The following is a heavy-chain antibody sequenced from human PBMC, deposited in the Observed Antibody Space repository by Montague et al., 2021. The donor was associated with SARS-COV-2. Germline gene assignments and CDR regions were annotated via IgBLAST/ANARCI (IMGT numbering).Heavy chain of an antibody. CDR2: IYHNGKT. D-gene: IGHD3-22*01. J-gene: IGHJ4*02. CDR3: AVEVKYFFVN. Sequence: SETLSLTCNVSGDSITNTRYFWGWIRQPPGKALEWIGSIYHNGKTYYNPALERRALMSIDTSKNQFSLRLSSVIASDTAVYYCAVEVKYFFVNWGQGFLVSVSS. CDR1: GDSITNTRYF. V-gene: IGHV4-39*01.